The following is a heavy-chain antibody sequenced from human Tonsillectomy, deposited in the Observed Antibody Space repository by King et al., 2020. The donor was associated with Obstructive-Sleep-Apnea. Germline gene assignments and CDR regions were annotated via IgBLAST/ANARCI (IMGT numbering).Heavy chain of an antibody. CDR2: ISYYGNKK. CDR1: GFSFVTYT. V-gene: IGHV3-30*03. CDR3: SRALGSSSSFFGLDH. J-gene: IGHJ4*02. D-gene: IGHD6-6*01. Sequence: VQLVESGGGVVQPGRSLRLSCTVSGFSFVTYTMHWGRQPPGRGLEWGADISYYGNKKYFADSVKGRFTISRDNSENTLYLQMNRLRTADTARYYCSRALGSSSSFFGLDHWGQGSVVTVSS.